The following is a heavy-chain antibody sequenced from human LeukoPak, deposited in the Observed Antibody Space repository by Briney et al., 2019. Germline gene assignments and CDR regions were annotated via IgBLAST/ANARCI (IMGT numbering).Heavy chain of an antibody. D-gene: IGHD3-10*01. J-gene: IGHJ4*02. Sequence: GGSLRLSCAASGFTFSSYSMNWVRQAPGKGLEWVSSISSSSSYIYYADSVKGRFTISRDNAKNSLYLQMNSLRAEDTAVYYCAKDGSDGSGSLDYWGQGTLVTVSS. CDR3: AKDGSDGSGSLDY. CDR1: GFTFSSYS. CDR2: ISSSSSYI. V-gene: IGHV3-21*01.